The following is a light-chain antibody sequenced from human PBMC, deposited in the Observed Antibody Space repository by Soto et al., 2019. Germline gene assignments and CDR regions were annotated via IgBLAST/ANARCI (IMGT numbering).Light chain of an antibody. J-gene: IGKJ2*01. V-gene: IGKV1-5*03. Sequence: DIQMTQFPSTLSASIGDRVTITCRASQTISSSLAWYQQKPGKAPKLLIYKASNLETGVPSWFSGSGSGTEFALTISSLQPDDFAPYYCQQYIRYSPYTFGQGTRLEIK. CDR2: KAS. CDR1: QTISSS. CDR3: QQYIRYSPYT.